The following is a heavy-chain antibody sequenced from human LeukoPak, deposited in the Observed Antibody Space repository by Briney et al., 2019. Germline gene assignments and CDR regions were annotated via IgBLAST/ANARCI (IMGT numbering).Heavy chain of an antibody. V-gene: IGHV4-39*01. CDR2: IYYSGST. Sequence: PSETLSLTCTVSGGSISSSSYYWGWLRQPPGKGLEWIGSIYYSGSTYYNPSLKSRVTISIDTSKNQFSLKLTSVTAADTAVYYCAIREAVVDTFDYWGQGTLVTVSP. J-gene: IGHJ4*02. CDR3: AIREAVVDTFDY. D-gene: IGHD2-2*01. CDR1: GGSISSSSYY.